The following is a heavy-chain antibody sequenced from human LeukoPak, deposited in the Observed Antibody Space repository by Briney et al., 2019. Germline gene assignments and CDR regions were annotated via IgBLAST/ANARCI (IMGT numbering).Heavy chain of an antibody. J-gene: IGHJ4*02. CDR1: AFTVSSNY. V-gene: IGHV3-53*01. D-gene: IGHD5-18*01. CDR2: IYSGGST. CDR3: AGALRGYSYVPDY. Sequence: GGSQRLSCAASAFTVSSNYMIWVRQAPGKGLEWVAVIYSGGSTYYADSVKGRFTISRDNSKNTLYLQMNSLRAEDTAVYYCAGALRGYSYVPDYWGQGTLVTVSS.